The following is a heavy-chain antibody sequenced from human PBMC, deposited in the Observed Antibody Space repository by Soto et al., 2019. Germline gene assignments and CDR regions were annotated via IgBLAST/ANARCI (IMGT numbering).Heavy chain of an antibody. CDR1: GGTFSSYA. J-gene: IGHJ2*01. CDR2: IIPIFGTT. D-gene: IGHD2-15*01. Sequence: QVQLVQSGAEVKKPGSSVKVSCKASGGTFSSYAISWVRQAPGQGLEWMGGIIPIFGTTNYAQKFQGRVTITADESTTTGYMELSSLRSEDTAMYYCARVVTVVKSFHYWYFDLWGRGTLVTVSS. V-gene: IGHV1-69*12. CDR3: ARVVTVVKSFHYWYFDL.